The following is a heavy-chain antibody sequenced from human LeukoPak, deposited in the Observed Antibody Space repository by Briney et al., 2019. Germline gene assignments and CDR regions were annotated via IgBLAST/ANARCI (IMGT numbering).Heavy chain of an antibody. Sequence: GGSLRLSCAASGFTVSSNYMSWVRQAPGKGLEWVSVIYSGGSTYYADSVKGRFIISRDNSKNTLYLQMNSPRAEDTALYYSARDQGRLARYWGQGTLVTVSS. V-gene: IGHV3-66*01. D-gene: IGHD6-19*01. CDR2: IYSGGST. J-gene: IGHJ4*02. CDR1: GFTVSSNY. CDR3: ARDQGRLARY.